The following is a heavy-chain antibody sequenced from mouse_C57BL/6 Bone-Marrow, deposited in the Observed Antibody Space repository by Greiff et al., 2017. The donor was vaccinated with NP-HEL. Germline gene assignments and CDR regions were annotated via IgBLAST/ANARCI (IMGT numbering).Heavy chain of an antibody. D-gene: IGHD2-1*01. V-gene: IGHV1-63*01. CDR2: IYPGGGYT. CDR1: GYTFTNYW. J-gene: IGHJ2*01. Sequence: VQLQQSGAELVRPGTSVKMSCKASGYTFTNYWIGWAKQRPGHGLEWIGDIYPGGGYTNYNEKFKGKVTLTADKSSSTAYMQFSSLTSEDSAIYYCARGGYGNYYFDYWGQGTTLTVSS. CDR3: ARGGYGNYYFDY.